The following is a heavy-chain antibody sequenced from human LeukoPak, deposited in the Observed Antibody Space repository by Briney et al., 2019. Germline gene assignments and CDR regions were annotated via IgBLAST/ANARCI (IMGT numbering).Heavy chain of an antibody. D-gene: IGHD3-10*01. Sequence: PSETLSLTCAVSGFSISSDKDGGWSRQPPGKGLELIRIIYHTGRTYYNPSLKNRVTISVHTSKNQFSLKLSSVTAADTAVYYCARLSYYYYYMHVWGRGTTVTVSS. J-gene: IGHJ6*03. CDR3: ARLSYYYYYMHV. CDR1: GFSISSDKD. CDR2: IYHTGRT. V-gene: IGHV4-38-2*01.